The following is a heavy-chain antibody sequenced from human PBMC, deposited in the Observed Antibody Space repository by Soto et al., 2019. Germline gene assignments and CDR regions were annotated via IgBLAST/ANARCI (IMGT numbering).Heavy chain of an antibody. Sequence: QVQLQESGPGLVKPSETLSLTCTVSGGSISSYYWSWIRQPPWKGLEWIGYIYYSGSTNYNPSLKSRVTISVDTSKNQFSLTLSSVTAADTAVYYCARDKSEGEVDYWGQGTLVTVSS. D-gene: IGHD2-21*01. CDR1: GGSISSYY. CDR2: IYYSGST. V-gene: IGHV4-59*01. J-gene: IGHJ4*02. CDR3: ARDKSEGEVDY.